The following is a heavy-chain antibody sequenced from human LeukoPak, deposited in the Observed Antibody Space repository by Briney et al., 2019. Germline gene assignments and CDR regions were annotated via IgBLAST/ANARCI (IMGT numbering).Heavy chain of an antibody. J-gene: IGHJ4*02. Sequence: GRSLRLSCAASGFTFSSYAMHWVRQAPGKGLGWVGVISYDGRNKYYADSVKGRLTICRENSKNTLYLQMNSLRAEDTAVYYCACVYYDFWSGYSPYDYWGQGTLVTVSS. CDR1: GFTFSSYA. CDR3: ACVYYDFWSGYSPYDY. D-gene: IGHD3-3*01. V-gene: IGHV3-30*04. CDR2: ISYDGRNK.